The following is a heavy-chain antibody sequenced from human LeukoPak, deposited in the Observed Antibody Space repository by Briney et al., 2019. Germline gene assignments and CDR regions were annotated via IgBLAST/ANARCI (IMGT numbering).Heavy chain of an antibody. J-gene: IGHJ3*02. D-gene: IGHD3-9*01. Sequence: ASVKVPCKASGGTFSSYAISWVRQAPGQGLEWMGGIIPTFGTANYAQKFQGRVTITADESTSTAYMELSSLRSEDTAVYYCARVLRYFDWLLAAGAFDIWGQGTMVTVSS. CDR3: ARVLRYFDWLLAAGAFDI. CDR1: GGTFSSYA. CDR2: IIPTFGTA. V-gene: IGHV1-69*01.